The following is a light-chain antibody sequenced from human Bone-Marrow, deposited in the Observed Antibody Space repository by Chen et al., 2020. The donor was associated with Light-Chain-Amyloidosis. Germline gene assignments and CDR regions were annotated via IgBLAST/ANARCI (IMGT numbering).Light chain of an antibody. Sequence: SYVLTQPSSVSVAPGQTATIACGGNNIGSTSVHWYQQTPGQAPLLVDYDDSDRPSGIPGRLSGSYSGNTATLTISRVEAGDEADYYCQVWDRSSDRPVFGGGTKLTVL. V-gene: IGLV3-21*02. CDR2: DDS. CDR1: NIGSTS. J-gene: IGLJ3*02. CDR3: QVWDRSSDRPV.